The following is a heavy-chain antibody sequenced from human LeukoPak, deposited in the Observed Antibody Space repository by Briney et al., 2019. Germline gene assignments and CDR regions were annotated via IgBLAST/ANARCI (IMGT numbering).Heavy chain of an antibody. D-gene: IGHD3-10*01. CDR2: INPNSGGT. J-gene: IGHJ4*02. CDR3: ARLLWFGELFCD. Sequence: ASVKVSCKASGYTFTGYYMYWVRQAPGQGLEWMGWINPNSGGTNYAQKFQGRVTMTRDTSISTAYMELSRLRSDDTAVYYCARLLWFGELFCDWGQGTLVTVSS. CDR1: GYTFTGYY. V-gene: IGHV1-2*02.